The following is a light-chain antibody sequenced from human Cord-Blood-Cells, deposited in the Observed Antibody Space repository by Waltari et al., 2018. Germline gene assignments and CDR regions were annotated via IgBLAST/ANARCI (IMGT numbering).Light chain of an antibody. J-gene: IGLJ3*02. V-gene: IGLV3-1*01. CDR3: QAWDSSTAV. CDR1: KLGDNY. CDR2: QDS. Sequence: SYELTQPPSVSVSPGQTASITCSGDKLGDNYACWYQQKPGQSPVLVIYQDSKRPSGLPERFSGAHSGNTATRTLSGTQAMEEADYYCQAWDSSTAVFGGGTKLTVL.